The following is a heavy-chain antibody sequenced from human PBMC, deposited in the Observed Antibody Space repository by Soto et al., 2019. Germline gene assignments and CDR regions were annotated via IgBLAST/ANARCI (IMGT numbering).Heavy chain of an antibody. V-gene: IGHV3-23*01. CDR1: GFTFNSYS. CDR2: ISGSGSST. J-gene: IGHJ4*02. Sequence: EVQLLESGGGLVQPGGSLRLSCAASGFTFNSYSMIWVRQAPGKGLEWVSAISGSGSSTYYADSVRGRFTISRDNSNDTLFLQMNSLRAEETAVYYCAKGQTQWGSGPCRFDHWGPGTLVTVSS. D-gene: IGHD3-16*01. CDR3: AKGQTQWGSGPCRFDH.